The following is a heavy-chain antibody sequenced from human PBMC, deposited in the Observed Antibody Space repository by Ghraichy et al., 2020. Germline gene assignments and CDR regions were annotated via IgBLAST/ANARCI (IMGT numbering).Heavy chain of an antibody. D-gene: IGHD3-22*01. CDR3: AKDRMPYSSGYSDY. Sequence: GALRLSCAASGFTFSSYAMSWVRQAPGKGLEWVSGISSSPGKTYYADSVKGRFTISRDNSNNTLFLQMSSLRAEDTAVYYCAKDRMPYSSGYSDYWGQGTLVTVSS. V-gene: IGHV3-23*01. CDR1: GFTFSSYA. J-gene: IGHJ4*02. CDR2: ISSSPGKT.